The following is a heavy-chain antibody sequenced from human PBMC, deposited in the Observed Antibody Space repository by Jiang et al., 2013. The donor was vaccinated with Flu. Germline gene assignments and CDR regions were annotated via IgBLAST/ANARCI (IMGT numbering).Heavy chain of an antibody. CDR3: ARHPNYYDTSGYYIDY. CDR1: GYTFTSYW. D-gene: IGHD3-22*01. Sequence: GAEVKKPGESLRISCQGSGYTFTSYWIGWVRQTPEKGLEWMGIIYPSDSDTRYSPSFRGQVTISADKSINTAYLQWSSLKASDTALYYCARHPNYYDTSGYYIDYWGQGTLITVSS. V-gene: IGHV5-51*01. J-gene: IGHJ4*02. CDR2: IYPSDSDT.